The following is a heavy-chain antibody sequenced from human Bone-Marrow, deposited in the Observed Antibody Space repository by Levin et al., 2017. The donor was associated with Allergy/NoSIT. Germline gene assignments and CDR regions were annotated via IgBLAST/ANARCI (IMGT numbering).Heavy chain of an antibody. CDR2: INSDGSST. V-gene: IGHV3-74*01. D-gene: IGHD3-16*01. CDR3: ARGRGGGSSDY. J-gene: IGHJ4*02. CDR1: GFTFSSYW. Sequence: GGSLRLSCAASGFTFSSYWMHWVRQAPGKGLVWVSRINSDGSSTSYADCLKGRFTISRDNAKNTLFLQMNSLRAEDTAVYYCARGRGGGSSDYWGQGTLVTVSS.